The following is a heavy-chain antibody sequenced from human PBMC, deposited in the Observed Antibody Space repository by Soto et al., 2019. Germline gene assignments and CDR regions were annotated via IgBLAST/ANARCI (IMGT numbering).Heavy chain of an antibody. CDR2: IGPDGSSA. CDR1: GYSLSTYW. D-gene: IGHD3-22*01. CDR3: ATDHSGYAHGEDYYHDVDF. V-gene: IGHV3-74*03. Sequence: EVQLVESGGGLVQPGGSLRLSCAASGYSLSTYWMHWVRQIPGQGLTWVSRIGPDGSSATYADSVKDRFTIFRDNANNAVYLQMSSLMAEDTRVYYCATDHSGYAHGEDYYHDVDFWGQGTPVSVSS. J-gene: IGHJ6*02.